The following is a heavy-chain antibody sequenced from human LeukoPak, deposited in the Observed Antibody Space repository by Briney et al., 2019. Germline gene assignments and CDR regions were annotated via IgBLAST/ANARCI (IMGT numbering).Heavy chain of an antibody. CDR2: IKQDGSKK. CDR3: ARDPVEWEQLLDY. Sequence: GGSLRLSCVASGFPFSSYWMTWVRQAPGKGLEWVANIKQDGSKKSYVDSVKGRFPISRDNAKNSLYLQMNSLRVEDTAVYYCARDPVEWEQLLDYWGQGTLVTVSS. V-gene: IGHV3-7*01. CDR1: GFPFSSYW. D-gene: IGHD1-26*01. J-gene: IGHJ4*02.